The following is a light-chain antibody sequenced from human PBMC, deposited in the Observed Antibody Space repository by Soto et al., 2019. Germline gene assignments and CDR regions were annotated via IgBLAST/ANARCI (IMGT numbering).Light chain of an antibody. CDR3: QQYYRTPPT. V-gene: IGKV4-1*01. CDR1: QSVLYSSNNKNY. CDR2: WAS. J-gene: IGKJ1*01. Sequence: DIVMTQSPDSLAVSLGERATINCKSSQSVLYSSNNKNYLAWYQQKPGQSPKLLIYWASTRESGVPDRFSGSGSGTDFTLTISSLQAEDVAAYYCQQYYRTPPTFGQGTKVDIK.